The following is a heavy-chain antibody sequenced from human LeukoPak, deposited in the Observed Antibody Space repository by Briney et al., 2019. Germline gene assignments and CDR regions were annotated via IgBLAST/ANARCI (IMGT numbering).Heavy chain of an antibody. CDR3: AKAKYYYGSGSYYDY. CDR1: GFTFSSYA. V-gene: IGHV3-23*01. Sequence: PGGSLRLSCAASGFTFSSYAMSWVRQAPGKGLEWVSAISGSGGSTYYADSVKGRFTISRDNSKNTLYLQMSSLRAEDTAVYYCAKAKYYYGSGSYYDYWGQGTLVTVSS. CDR2: ISGSGGST. D-gene: IGHD3-10*01. J-gene: IGHJ4*02.